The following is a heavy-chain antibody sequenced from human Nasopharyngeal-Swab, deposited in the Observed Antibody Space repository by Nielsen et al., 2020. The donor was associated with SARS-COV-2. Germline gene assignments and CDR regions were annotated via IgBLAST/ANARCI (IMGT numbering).Heavy chain of an antibody. CDR2: ISKDGGTT. D-gene: IGHD4-11*01. Sequence: GESLKISCAASGFRFDDYAMHWVRQTPGKGLEWVSLISKDGGTTYYADSVKGRFTISRDNSKNSLCLQVNSLRTEDTALYYCAKETYNSTYYFFDSWGQGTLVTVSS. CDR3: AKETYNSTYYFFDS. CDR1: GFRFDDYA. V-gene: IGHV3-43*02. J-gene: IGHJ4*02.